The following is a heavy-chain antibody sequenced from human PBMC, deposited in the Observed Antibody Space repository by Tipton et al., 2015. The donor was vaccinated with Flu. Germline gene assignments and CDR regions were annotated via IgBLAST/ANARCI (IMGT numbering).Heavy chain of an antibody. J-gene: IGHJ4*02. Sequence: GLVKPSETLSLTCAVYGGSFSGYYWNWIRQPPGKGLEWIGEINHSGSTNYNPSLKSRVTISVDTSKNQFSLKLSSLTAADTAVYYCARHQSSSLLPFDYWDQGTLVTVSS. V-gene: IGHV4-34*01. CDR3: ARHQSSSLLPFDY. CDR2: INHSGST. D-gene: IGHD6-6*01. CDR1: GGSFSGYY.